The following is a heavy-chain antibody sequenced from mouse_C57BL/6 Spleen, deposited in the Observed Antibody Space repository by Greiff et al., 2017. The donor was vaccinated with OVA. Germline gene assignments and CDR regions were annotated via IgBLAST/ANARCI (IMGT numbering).Heavy chain of an antibody. CDR1: GYAFSSYW. D-gene: IGHD2-4*01. V-gene: IGHV1-80*01. Sequence: QVQLKESGAELVKPGASVKISCKASGYAFSSYWMNWVKQRPGKGLEWIGQIYPGDGDTNYNGKFKGKATLTADKSSSTAYMQLSSLTSEDSAVYFCARSPYDYAAWFAYWGQGTLVTVSA. J-gene: IGHJ3*01. CDR2: IYPGDGDT. CDR3: ARSPYDYAAWFAY.